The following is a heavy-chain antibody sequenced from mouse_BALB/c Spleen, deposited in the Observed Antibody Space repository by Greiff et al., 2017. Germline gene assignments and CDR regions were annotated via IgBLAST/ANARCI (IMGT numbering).Heavy chain of an antibody. CDR3: ASATMITVPFAY. CDR2: ISSGSSTI. Sequence: EVQVVESGGGLVQPGGSRKLSCAASGFTFSSFGMHWVRQAPEKGLEWVAYISSGSSTIYYADTVKGRFTISRDNPKNTLFLQMTSLRSEDTAMYYCASATMITVPFAYWGQGTLVTVSA. J-gene: IGHJ3*01. CDR1: GFTFSSFG. D-gene: IGHD2-4*01. V-gene: IGHV5-17*02.